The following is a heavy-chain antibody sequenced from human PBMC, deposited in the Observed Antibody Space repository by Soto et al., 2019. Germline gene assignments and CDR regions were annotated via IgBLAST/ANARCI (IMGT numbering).Heavy chain of an antibody. Sequence: SSETLSLTCAVYGGSFSGYYWSWIRQPPGKGLEWIGEINHSGSTNYNPSLKSRVTISVDTSKNQFSLKLSSVTAADTAVYYCARVPTDYDFWSGYYPNWFDPWGQGTLVTVSS. V-gene: IGHV4-34*01. J-gene: IGHJ5*02. CDR3: ARVPTDYDFWSGYYPNWFDP. D-gene: IGHD3-3*01. CDR2: INHSGST. CDR1: GGSFSGYY.